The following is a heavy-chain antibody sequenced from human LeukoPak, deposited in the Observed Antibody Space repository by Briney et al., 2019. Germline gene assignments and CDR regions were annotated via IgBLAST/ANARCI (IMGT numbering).Heavy chain of an antibody. CDR2: IWYDGSNK. Sequence: DPGGSLRLSCAASGFTFSSYGMHWVRRAPGKGLEWVAVIWYDGSNKYYADSVKGRFTISRDNSKNTLYLQMNSLRAEDTAVYYCATDLTAFLHFASHFDAFDIWGQGTMVTVSS. V-gene: IGHV3-33*01. J-gene: IGHJ3*02. CDR3: ATDLTAFLHFASHFDAFDI. CDR1: GFTFSSYG. D-gene: IGHD3-3*02.